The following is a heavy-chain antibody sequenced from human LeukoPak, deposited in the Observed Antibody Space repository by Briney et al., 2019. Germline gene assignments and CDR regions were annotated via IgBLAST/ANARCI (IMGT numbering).Heavy chain of an antibody. V-gene: IGHV5-51*01. CDR2: IYPGDSDT. CDR1: GYIFTSYW. D-gene: IGHD1-26*01. CDR3: ARLDSGTYRDY. Sequence: GESLKISCKGSGYIFTSYWIGWVRQMPETGLEWMGIIYPGDSDTRYSPSFQGQVTISADKSISTAYLRWSSLKASDTAMYYCARLDSGTYRDYWGQGTLVTVSS. J-gene: IGHJ4*02.